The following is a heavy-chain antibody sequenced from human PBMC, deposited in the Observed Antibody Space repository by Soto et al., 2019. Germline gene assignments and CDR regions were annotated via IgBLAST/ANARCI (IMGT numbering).Heavy chain of an antibody. J-gene: IGHJ4*02. Sequence: DVQLVKSGGGLIQPGGSLRLSCAASGITATNGHMNWVRQAPGKGLERVSVIYSDDNTNYADAVKGRFTISRDTSKNTVYLQMNSLRAEDTAVYYCARDCNGDKYFDFWDQGSLVTVSS. CDR3: ARDCNGDKYFDF. CDR1: GITATNGH. D-gene: IGHD4-17*01. V-gene: IGHV3-53*01. CDR2: IYSDDNT.